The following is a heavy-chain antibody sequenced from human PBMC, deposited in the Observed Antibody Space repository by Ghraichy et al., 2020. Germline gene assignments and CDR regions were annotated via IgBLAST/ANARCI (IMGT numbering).Heavy chain of an antibody. J-gene: IGHJ4*02. CDR2: IYYSGST. CDR1: GGSISSSSYY. V-gene: IGHV4-39*01. D-gene: IGHD3-22*01. CDR3: ARQGRYNTMIVVLTQGAFDY. Sequence: SETLSLTCTVSGGSISSSSYYWGWIRQPPGKGLEWIGSIYYSGSTYYNPSLKSRVTISVDTSKNQFSLKLSSVTATDTAVYYCARQGRYNTMIVVLTQGAFDYWGRGTLVTVSS.